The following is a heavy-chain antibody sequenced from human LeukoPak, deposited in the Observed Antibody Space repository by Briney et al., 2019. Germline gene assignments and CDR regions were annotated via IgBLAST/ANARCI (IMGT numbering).Heavy chain of an antibody. CDR3: ARVWTSDYYFDY. CDR2: IYHSGST. CDR1: SYSINSGYY. V-gene: IGHV4-38-2*02. Sequence: SSETLSLTCTVSSYSINSGYYWGWIRQPPGKGLEWIGSIYHSGSTYYNPSLKSRVTISVDTSKNQFSLKLSSVTAADTAVYYCARVWTSDYYFDYWGQGTLVTVSS. D-gene: IGHD3/OR15-3a*01. J-gene: IGHJ4*02.